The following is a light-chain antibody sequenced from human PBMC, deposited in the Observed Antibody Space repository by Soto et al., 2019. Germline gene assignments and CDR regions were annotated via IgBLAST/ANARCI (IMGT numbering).Light chain of an antibody. CDR2: GAY. Sequence: DIQMTQSPSFLSASVGDRVTITCRASQSISSHLNWYQQKPGKAPKLLIYGAYSLQSGVPSRFSGSGSGTDFTLTISSLQPEDFATYYCQQSYNTPRTLGQRTKLEIK. J-gene: IGKJ2*01. V-gene: IGKV1-39*01. CDR3: QQSYNTPRT. CDR1: QSISSH.